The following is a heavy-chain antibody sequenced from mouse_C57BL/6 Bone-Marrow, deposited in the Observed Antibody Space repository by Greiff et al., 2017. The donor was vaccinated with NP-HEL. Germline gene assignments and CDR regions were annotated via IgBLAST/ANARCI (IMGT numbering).Heavy chain of an antibody. CDR2: IYPGSGST. D-gene: IGHD1-1*01. Sequence: WVKQRPGQGLEWIGDIYPGSGSTNYNEKFKSKATLTVDTSSSTAYMQLSSLTSEDSAVYYCARSYYYGSSRYYAMDYWGQGTSVTVSS. J-gene: IGHJ4*01. CDR3: ARSYYYGSSRYYAMDY. V-gene: IGHV1-55*01.